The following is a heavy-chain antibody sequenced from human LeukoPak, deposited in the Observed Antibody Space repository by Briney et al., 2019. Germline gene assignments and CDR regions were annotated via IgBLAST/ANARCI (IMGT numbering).Heavy chain of an antibody. V-gene: IGHV1-2*02. J-gene: IGHJ3*02. D-gene: IGHD3-16*01. Sequence: ASVKVSCKASGYTFTGYYMHWVRQAPGQGLEWMGWINPNSGGTNYAQKFQGRVTMTRDTSISTAYMELSRLRSDDTAVYYCARVLKMITFGGVRGDAFDIWGQGRMVTVSS. CDR1: GYTFTGYY. CDR2: INPNSGGT. CDR3: ARVLKMITFGGVRGDAFDI.